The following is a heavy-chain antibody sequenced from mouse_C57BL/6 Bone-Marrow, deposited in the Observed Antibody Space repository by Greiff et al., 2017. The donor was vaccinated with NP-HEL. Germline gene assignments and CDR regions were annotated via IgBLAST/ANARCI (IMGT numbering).Heavy chain of an antibody. Sequence: QVQLQQSGAELVKPGASVKLSCKASGYTFTEYTIHWVKQRSGQGLEWIGWFYPGSGSIKYNEKFKDKATLPADKSSSTVYMELIRLTSEDSAVYFCARHDYYGSRWGYAMDYWGQGTSVTVSS. D-gene: IGHD1-1*01. CDR3: ARHDYYGSRWGYAMDY. CDR2: FYPGSGSI. J-gene: IGHJ4*01. V-gene: IGHV1-62-2*01. CDR1: GYTFTEYT.